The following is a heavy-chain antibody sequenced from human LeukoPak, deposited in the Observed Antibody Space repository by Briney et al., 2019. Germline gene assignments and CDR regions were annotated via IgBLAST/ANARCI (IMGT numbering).Heavy chain of an antibody. V-gene: IGHV1-24*01. J-gene: IGHJ4*02. Sequence: GASVKVSCKVSGYTLTELSIHWVRQAPGKGLEWMGGFDPEDGETIYAQKFQGRVTITADKSTSTAYMELSSLRSEDTAVYYCASASYYYGSGSLQFDYWGQGTLVTVSS. CDR3: ASASYYYGSGSLQFDY. D-gene: IGHD3-10*01. CDR2: FDPEDGET. CDR1: GYTLTELS.